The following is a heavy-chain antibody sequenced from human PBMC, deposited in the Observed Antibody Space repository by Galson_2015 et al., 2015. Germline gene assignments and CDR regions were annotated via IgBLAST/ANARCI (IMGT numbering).Heavy chain of an antibody. J-gene: IGHJ6*02. CDR3: AKEGHYYGSGSYRSYYYYYGMDV. D-gene: IGHD3-10*01. Sequence: SLRLSCAASGFTFSSYGMHWVRQAPGKGLEWVAVISYDGSNKYYADSVKGRFTISRDNSKNTLYLQMNSLRAEDTAVYYCAKEGHYYGSGSYRSYYYYYGMDVWGQGTTVTVSS. CDR2: ISYDGSNK. CDR1: GFTFSSYG. V-gene: IGHV3-30*18.